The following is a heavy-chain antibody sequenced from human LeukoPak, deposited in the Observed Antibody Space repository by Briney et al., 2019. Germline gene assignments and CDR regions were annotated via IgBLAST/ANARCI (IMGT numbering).Heavy chain of an antibody. CDR3: ARDDSEQQLVDYYYYMDV. V-gene: IGHV4-4*07. D-gene: IGHD6-13*01. CDR2: IYTSGST. CDR1: GGSISSYY. J-gene: IGHJ6*03. Sequence: LETLSLTCTVSGGSISSYYWSWIRQPAGKGLEWIGRIYTSGSTNYNPSLKSRVTMSVDTSKNQFSLKLSSVTAADTAVYYCARDDSEQQLVDYYYYMDVWGKGTPVTVSS.